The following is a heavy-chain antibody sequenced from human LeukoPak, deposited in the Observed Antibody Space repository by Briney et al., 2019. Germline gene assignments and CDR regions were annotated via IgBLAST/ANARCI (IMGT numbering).Heavy chain of an antibody. Sequence: SETLSLTCTVAGGSISSYYWSWIRQPPGKGLEWIGYIYYSGSTNYNPSLKSRVTISVDTSKNQFSLKLSSVTAADTAVYYCAGASYDSSGVHWGQGTLVTVSS. CDR3: AGASYDSSGVH. V-gene: IGHV4-59*01. J-gene: IGHJ4*02. CDR2: IYYSGST. D-gene: IGHD3-22*01. CDR1: GGSISSYY.